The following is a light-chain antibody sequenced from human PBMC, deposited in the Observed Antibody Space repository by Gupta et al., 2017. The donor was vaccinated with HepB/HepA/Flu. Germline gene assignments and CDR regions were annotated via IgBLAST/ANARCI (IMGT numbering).Light chain of an antibody. CDR1: SSDVGGYNY. J-gene: IGLJ2*01. CDR3: SSYISSSTYVV. CDR2: AVS. V-gene: IGLV2-14*01. Sequence: QSALTQPASVSGSPGQSLTIPCPGTSSDVGGYNYVSWYQQHPGEAPKLMIYAVSDRPSGVSSRFSGAKSGNTASLTISGLQAEDEADYYCSSYISSSTYVVFGGGTKVTVL.